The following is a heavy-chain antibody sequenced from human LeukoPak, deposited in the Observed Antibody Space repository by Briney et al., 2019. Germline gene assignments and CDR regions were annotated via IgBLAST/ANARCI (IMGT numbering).Heavy chain of an antibody. CDR3: ARGGYDFWSGYFIDY. V-gene: IGHV3-74*01. Sequence: GGSLRLSCAASGFTFSSYWMHWVRQAPGKGLVWVSRINSDGSSTSYADSVKGRFTISRDNAKNTLYLQMNSLGAEDTAVYYCARGGYDFWSGYFIDYWGQGTLVTASS. D-gene: IGHD3-3*01. CDR1: GFTFSSYW. J-gene: IGHJ4*02. CDR2: INSDGSST.